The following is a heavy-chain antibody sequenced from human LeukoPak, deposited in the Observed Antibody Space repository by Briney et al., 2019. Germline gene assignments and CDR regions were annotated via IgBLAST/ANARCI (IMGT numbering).Heavy chain of an antibody. CDR1: SYTFTSYG. Sequence: ASVKVSCKASSYTFTSYGINWVRQAPGQGLEWMGCISAYNGNTNYAQKLQGRVTMTEDTSTDTAYMELSSLRSEDTAVYYCATGQNTYSSGWSSFDYWGQGTLVTVSS. V-gene: IGHV1-18*01. J-gene: IGHJ4*02. CDR2: ISAYNGNT. CDR3: ATGQNTYSSGWSSFDY. D-gene: IGHD6-19*01.